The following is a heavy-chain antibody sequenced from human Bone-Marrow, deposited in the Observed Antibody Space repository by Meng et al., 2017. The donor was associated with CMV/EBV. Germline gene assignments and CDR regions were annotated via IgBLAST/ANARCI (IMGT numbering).Heavy chain of an antibody. CDR3: ARVEFLGRSTQKSRPTSLDV. V-gene: IGHV4-34*01. CDR1: GGSFSGYY. D-gene: IGHD3-10*01. J-gene: IGHJ6*02. CDR2: VNHSGST. Sequence: SETLSLTCAVDGGSFSGYYWTWIRQSPGKGLEWIGEVNHSGSTNYNPSLKSRVTISVDTSKNQFSLKLSSVTAADTAVYYCARVEFLGRSTQKSRPTSLDVWGQGTTVTVSS.